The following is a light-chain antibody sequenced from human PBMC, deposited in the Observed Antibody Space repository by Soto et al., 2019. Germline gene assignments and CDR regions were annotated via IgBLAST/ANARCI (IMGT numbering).Light chain of an antibody. CDR2: GAS. CDR3: QQYNNWPPYT. V-gene: IGKV3-15*01. CDR1: QSVSSS. J-gene: IGKJ2*01. Sequence: EIVMTQSQGTLSVSPGERATLSCRACQSVSSSLAWYQQRPGQAPRLLIYGASTRTTGVPARFSGSGSGTEFTLTITSLQSEDFAVYYCQQYNNWPPYTFGQGTKLQIK.